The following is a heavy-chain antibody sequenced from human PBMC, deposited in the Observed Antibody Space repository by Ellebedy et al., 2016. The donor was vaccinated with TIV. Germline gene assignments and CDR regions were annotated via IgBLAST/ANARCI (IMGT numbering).Heavy chain of an antibody. CDR3: ATRRDDYNFYYGMDV. D-gene: IGHD5-24*01. CDR1: GFTFNSYA. J-gene: IGHJ6*02. V-gene: IGHV3-23*01. Sequence: GESLKISCAASGFTFNSYAMSWVRQAPGKGLEWVSGISGRGSRTYYADSVKGRFTISRDNSKSTLYVQVNSLRAEDTAVYYCATRRDDYNFYYGMDVWGQGTTVTVSS. CDR2: ISGRGSRT.